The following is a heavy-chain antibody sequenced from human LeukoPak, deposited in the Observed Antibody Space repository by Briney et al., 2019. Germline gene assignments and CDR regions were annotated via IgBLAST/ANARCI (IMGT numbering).Heavy chain of an antibody. CDR2: ISYDGSNK. V-gene: IGHV3-30-3*01. CDR1: GFTFSSYA. J-gene: IGHJ4*02. CDR3: ARDSSPAGDYYDSSGPRGY. D-gene: IGHD3-22*01. Sequence: GRSLRLSCAASGFTFSSYAMHWVRQAPGKGLEWVAVISYDGSNKYYADSVKGRFTISRDNSKNTLYLQMNSLRAEDTAVYYCARDSSPAGDYYDSSGPRGYWGQGTLVTVSS.